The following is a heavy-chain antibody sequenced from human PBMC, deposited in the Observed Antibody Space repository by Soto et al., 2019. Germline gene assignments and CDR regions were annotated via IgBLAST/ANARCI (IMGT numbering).Heavy chain of an antibody. CDR3: ARDATWELLGYYYYGMDV. CDR2: ISAYNGNT. D-gene: IGHD1-26*01. J-gene: IGHJ6*02. CDR1: GYTFTSYG. V-gene: IGHV1-18*01. Sequence: ASVKVACKASGYTFTSYGISWVRQAPGQGLEWMGWISAYNGNTNYAQKLQGRVTMTTDTSTSTAYMELRSLRSDDTAVYCCARDATWELLGYYYYGMDVWGQGTTVTVSS.